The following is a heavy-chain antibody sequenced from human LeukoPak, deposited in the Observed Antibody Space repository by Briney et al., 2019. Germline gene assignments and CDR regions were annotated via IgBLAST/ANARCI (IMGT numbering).Heavy chain of an antibody. J-gene: IGHJ4*02. CDR2: ISGSGGST. CDR1: GFTFSSYG. V-gene: IGHV3-23*01. CDR3: AKLTTSSGYYYGFDY. Sequence: PGGSLRLSCAASGFTFSSYGMSWVRQAPGKGLEWVSAISGSGGSTYYADSVKGRLTISRDNSKNTLYLQMNSLRAEDTAVYYCAKLTTSSGYYYGFDYWGQGTLVTVSS. D-gene: IGHD3-22*01.